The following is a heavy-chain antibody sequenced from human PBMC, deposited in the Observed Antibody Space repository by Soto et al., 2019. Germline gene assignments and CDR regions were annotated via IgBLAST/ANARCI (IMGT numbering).Heavy chain of an antibody. CDR2: IYYSGST. D-gene: IGHD3-10*01. V-gene: IGHV4-59*01. J-gene: IGHJ5*02. Sequence: SETLSLTCTVSGGSISSYYWSWIRQPPGKGLEWIGYIYYSGSTNYNPSLKSRVTISVDTSKNQFSLKLSSVTAADTAVYYCASSPGSGSYYNGVNWFDPWGQGTLVTVS. CDR3: ASSPGSGSYYNGVNWFDP. CDR1: GGSISSYY.